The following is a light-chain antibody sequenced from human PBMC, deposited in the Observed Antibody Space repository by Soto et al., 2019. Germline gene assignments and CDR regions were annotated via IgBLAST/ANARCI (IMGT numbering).Light chain of an antibody. CDR1: SSDVGGYNY. CDR2: AVS. Sequence: QSVLAQPASVSGSPGQSITISCTGTSSDVGGYNYVSWYQQHPGKAPKLMISAVSNRPSGVSNRFSGSKSGNTASLTISGLQAEDEADYYCSSYISSSTPYVFGTGTKVTVL. CDR3: SSYISSSTPYV. J-gene: IGLJ1*01. V-gene: IGLV2-14*01.